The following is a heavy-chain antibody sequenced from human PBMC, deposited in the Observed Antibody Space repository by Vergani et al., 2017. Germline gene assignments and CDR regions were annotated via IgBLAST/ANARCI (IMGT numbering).Heavy chain of an antibody. Sequence: QVQVVQYGAEVKKSGASVKVSCKTSGYTFSKYYMHWVRQAPGQGLEWMGIINPSGGHTNYAQKFQGRVTMTRDTSTSTVYIELSSLRSEDTAIYYCARGDYGILTGYRYWGQGTLVTVSA. V-gene: IGHV1-46*03. CDR1: GYTFSKYY. CDR3: ARGDYGILTGYRY. CDR2: INPSGGHT. D-gene: IGHD3-9*01. J-gene: IGHJ4*02.